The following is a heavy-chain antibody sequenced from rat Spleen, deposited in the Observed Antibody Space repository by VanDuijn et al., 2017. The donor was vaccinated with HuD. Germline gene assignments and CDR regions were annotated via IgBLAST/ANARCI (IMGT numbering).Heavy chain of an antibody. CDR3: ARERGYSRIFDY. V-gene: IGHV5-34*01. CDR1: GFTFSDYG. Sequence: EVQLVESGGGLVQPGRSLKLSCVASGFTFSDYGMNWIRQAPGKGLEWVAYISSSSGTIYYAETVKGRFTISRDNAKNTVDMQLSSLRSEDTAMYYCARERGYSRIFDYWGQGVMVTVSS. D-gene: IGHD1-2*01. J-gene: IGHJ2*01. CDR2: ISSSSGTI.